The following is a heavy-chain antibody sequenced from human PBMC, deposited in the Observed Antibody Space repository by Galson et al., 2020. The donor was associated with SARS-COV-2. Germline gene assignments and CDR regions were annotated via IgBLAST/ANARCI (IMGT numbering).Heavy chain of an antibody. Sequence: GGSLRLSCAASGFTFSSYSIHWVRQAPGKGLEWVAVISYDGSNKYYADSVKGRFTISRDNSKNTLYLQMNSLRAEDTAFYYCARDSDRLYCSSSSCYKWRFDYWGQGTLVTVSS. J-gene: IGHJ4*02. CDR1: GFTFSSYS. D-gene: IGHD2-2*02. CDR2: ISYDGSNK. CDR3: ARDSDRLYCSSSSCYKWRFDY. V-gene: IGHV3-30-3*01.